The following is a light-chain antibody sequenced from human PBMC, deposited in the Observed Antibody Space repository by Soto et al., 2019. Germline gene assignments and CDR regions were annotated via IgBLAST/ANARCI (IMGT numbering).Light chain of an antibody. J-gene: IGLJ1*01. CDR1: SSDIGTYNL. CDR3: CSYAGSGTDNYV. V-gene: IGLV2-23*01. CDR2: EGI. Sequence: SVLPQPASVSGSPGQSITISCTGTSSDIGTYNLVSWYQHYPGKAPKLMIYEGIKRPSGVSNRFSGSKSGNTAFLTISGLQAEDEADYYCCSYAGSGTDNYVFGSGTKVTVL.